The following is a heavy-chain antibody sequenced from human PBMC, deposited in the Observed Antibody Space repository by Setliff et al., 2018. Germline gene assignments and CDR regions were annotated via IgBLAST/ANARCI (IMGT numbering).Heavy chain of an antibody. J-gene: IGHJ4*02. V-gene: IGHV1-8*02. D-gene: IGHD7-27*01. CDR3: ARGWAALGIIGY. CDR2: MNPNSGNT. CDR1: GYSLSNYV. Sequence: ASVKVSCKASGYSLSNYVMNWVRQASGQGLEWMGWMNPNSGNTGSTQKFQGRVTMTRNTSTSTAYMELSRLTSEDTAVYFCARGWAALGIIGYWGQGTLVTVSS.